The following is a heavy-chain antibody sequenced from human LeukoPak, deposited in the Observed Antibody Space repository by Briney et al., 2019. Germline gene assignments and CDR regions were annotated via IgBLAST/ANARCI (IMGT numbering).Heavy chain of an antibody. CDR3: ATVPRAFDI. CDR1: GGSVSLSNW. J-gene: IGHJ3*02. CDR2: IYHSGST. V-gene: IGHV4-4*02. Sequence: SGTLSLTCAVSGGSVSLSNWWSWVRQPPGRGLEWIGEIYHSGSTDYNPSLKSRVSISIDKSKNQFSLKLSSVTAADSAVYYCATVPRAFDIWGQGTMVTVSS.